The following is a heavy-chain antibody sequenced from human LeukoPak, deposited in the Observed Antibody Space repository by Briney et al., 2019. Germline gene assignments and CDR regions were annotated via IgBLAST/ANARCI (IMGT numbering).Heavy chain of an antibody. D-gene: IGHD3-22*01. CDR1: GYTFTSYD. CDR3: ARAVRYYDSSGYPYYLDY. J-gene: IGHJ4*02. V-gene: IGHV1-8*01. CDR2: MNPNSGNT. Sequence: PVASVKVSCKASGYTFTSYDINWVRQATGQGLEWMGWMNPNSGNTGYAQKFQGRGTMTRNTSISTAYMELSSLKSEDTAVYYCARAVRYYDSSGYPYYLDYWGQGTLVTVSS.